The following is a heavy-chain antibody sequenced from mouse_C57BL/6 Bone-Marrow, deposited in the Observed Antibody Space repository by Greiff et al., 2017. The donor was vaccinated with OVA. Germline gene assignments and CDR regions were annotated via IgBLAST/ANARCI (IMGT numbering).Heavy chain of an antibody. D-gene: IGHD1-1*01. CDR3: ARDYYGSSYYFDY. Sequence: EVNVVESGGGLVQPGGSLSLSCAASGFTFTDYYMSWVRQPPGKALEWLGFIRNKANGYTTEYSASVKGRFTISRDNSQSILYLQMNALRAEDSATYYCARDYYGSSYYFDYWGQGTTLTVSS. V-gene: IGHV7-3*01. CDR2: IRNKANGYTT. J-gene: IGHJ2*01. CDR1: GFTFTDYY.